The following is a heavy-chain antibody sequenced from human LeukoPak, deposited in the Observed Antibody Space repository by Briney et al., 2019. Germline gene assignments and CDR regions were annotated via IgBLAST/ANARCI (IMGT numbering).Heavy chain of an antibody. CDR2: IYHSGST. Sequence: SGTLSLTCAVSGGSISSSNWWSWVRQPPGKGLEWIGEIYHSGSTNYNPSLKSRVTISVDKSKNQFSLKLSSVTAADTAVYYCAKGAGGFSYYNWFDPWGQGTLVTVSS. V-gene: IGHV4-4*02. J-gene: IGHJ5*02. D-gene: IGHD5-18*01. CDR1: GGSISSSNW. CDR3: AKGAGGFSYYNWFDP.